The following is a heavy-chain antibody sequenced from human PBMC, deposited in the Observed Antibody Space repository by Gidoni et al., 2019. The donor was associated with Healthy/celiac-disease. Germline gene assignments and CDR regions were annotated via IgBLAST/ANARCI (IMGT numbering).Heavy chain of an antibody. CDR1: GFTFSSYA. CDR3: ARGRAGFQH. J-gene: IGHJ1*01. Sequence: QVQLVESGGGVVQPGRSLRPSCAASGFTFSSYAMHWVRQAPGKGLEWVAVISYDGSNKYYADSVKGRFTISRDNSKNTLYLQMNSLRAEDTAVYYCARGRAGFQHWGQGTLVTVSS. V-gene: IGHV3-30-3*01. CDR2: ISYDGSNK. D-gene: IGHD6-25*01.